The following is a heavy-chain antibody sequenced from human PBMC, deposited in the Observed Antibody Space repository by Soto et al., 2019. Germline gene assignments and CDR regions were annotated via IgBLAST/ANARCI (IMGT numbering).Heavy chain of an antibody. CDR1: GFTFSSYW. J-gene: IGHJ4*02. Sequence: GGSLRLSRAASGFTFSSYWMHWVRQVPGKGLVWVSRINSEGTGTIYADSVKGRFTISRDNAKNTLYLQMNSLRAEDTAVYYCVRDYDSSGYNSDYWGQGTPVTVSS. V-gene: IGHV3-74*01. CDR2: INSEGTGT. D-gene: IGHD3-22*01. CDR3: VRDYDSSGYNSDY.